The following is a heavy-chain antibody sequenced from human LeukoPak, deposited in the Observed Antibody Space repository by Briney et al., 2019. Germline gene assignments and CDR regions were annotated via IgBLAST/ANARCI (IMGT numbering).Heavy chain of an antibody. CDR2: IYYSGST. J-gene: IGHJ4*02. Sequence: PSETLSLTCTVSGGSISSYYWSWIRQPPGKGLEWIGYIYYSGSTNYNPSLKSRVTISVDTSKNQFSLKLSSVTAADTAVYYCARLRITQYYFDYWGQGTLVTVPS. V-gene: IGHV4-59*08. CDR3: ARLRITQYYFDY. D-gene: IGHD2-15*01. CDR1: GGSISSYY.